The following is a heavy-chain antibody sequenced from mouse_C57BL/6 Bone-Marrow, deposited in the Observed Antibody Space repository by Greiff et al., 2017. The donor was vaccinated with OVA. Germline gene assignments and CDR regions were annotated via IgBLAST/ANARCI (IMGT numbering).Heavy chain of an antibody. D-gene: IGHD2-2*01. CDR2: INPGSGGT. V-gene: IGHV1-54*01. J-gene: IGHJ3*01. Sequence: QVQLQQSGAELVRPGTSVKVSCKASGYAFTNYLIEWVKQRPGQGLEWIGVINPGSGGTNYNEKFKGKATLTADKSSSTAYMQLSSLTSEDSAVYFCARGLWLRREGFAYWGQGTLVTVSA. CDR1: GYAFTNYL. CDR3: ARGLWLRREGFAY.